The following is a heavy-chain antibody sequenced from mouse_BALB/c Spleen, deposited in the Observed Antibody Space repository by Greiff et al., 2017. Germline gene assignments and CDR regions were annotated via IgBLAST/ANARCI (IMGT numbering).Heavy chain of an antibody. J-gene: IGHJ4*01. D-gene: IGHD2-1*01. CDR3: ARSEYGNYDAMDY. CDR1: GFTFTDYY. Sequence: EVKLMESGGGLVQPGGSLRLSCATSGFTFTDYYMSWVRQPPGKALEWLGFIRNKANGYTTEYSASVKGRFTISRDNSQSILYLQMNTLRAEDSATYYCARSEYGNYDAMDYWGQGTSVTVSS. CDR2: IRNKANGYTT. V-gene: IGHV7-3*02.